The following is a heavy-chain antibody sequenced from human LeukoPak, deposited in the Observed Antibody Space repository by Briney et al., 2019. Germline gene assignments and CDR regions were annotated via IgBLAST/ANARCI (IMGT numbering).Heavy chain of an antibody. CDR1: GFSVSSNY. V-gene: IGHV3-53*01. Sequence: SGGSLRLSCAASGFSVSSNYMRWVRQAPGKGLEWVAVIYSGGSTYYADSVEGRFTISRDNSKNTLHLQMNSLRAEDTAVYYCARGSDNYGPFDNWGQGTLVTVSS. D-gene: IGHD5-18*01. CDR2: IYSGGST. J-gene: IGHJ4*02. CDR3: ARGSDNYGPFDN.